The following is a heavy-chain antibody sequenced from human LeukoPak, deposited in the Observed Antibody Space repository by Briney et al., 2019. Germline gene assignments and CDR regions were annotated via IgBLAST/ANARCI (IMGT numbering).Heavy chain of an antibody. V-gene: IGHV4-39*01. D-gene: IGHD3-22*01. J-gene: IGHJ6*03. CDR1: GGSISSYY. CDR2: IYYSGST. CDR3: ARLYYYDSSGSWIYYYYYYMDV. Sequence: SETLSLTCTVSGGSISSYYGGWIRQPPGEGLEWIGSIYYSGSTYYNPPLKSRVTISVDTSKNQFSLKLSSVTAADTAVYYCARLYYYDSSGSWIYYYYYYMDVWGKGTTVTISS.